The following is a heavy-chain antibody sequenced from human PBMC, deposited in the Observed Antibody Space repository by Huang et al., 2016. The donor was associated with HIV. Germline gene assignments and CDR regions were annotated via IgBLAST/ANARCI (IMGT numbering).Heavy chain of an antibody. V-gene: IGHV1-46*01. Sequence: QVQLVQSGAEVKKPGASVKVSCKASGYTFTNYQMHWVRLAPGQGLEWMGITNPSGGSTDYAQKFRGRVTMTRDTSTTTVYMELSSLRSEDTAVYYCARMGSSGYTVGGIPLNWFDPWGQGALVTVSS. CDR2: TNPSGGST. D-gene: IGHD3-22*01. CDR3: ARMGSSGYTVGGIPLNWFDP. CDR1: GYTFTNYQ. J-gene: IGHJ5*02.